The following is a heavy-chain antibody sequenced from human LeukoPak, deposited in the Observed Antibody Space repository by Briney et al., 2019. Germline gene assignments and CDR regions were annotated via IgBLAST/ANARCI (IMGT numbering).Heavy chain of an antibody. CDR1: GGSISSSSYY. D-gene: IGHD4-11*01. J-gene: IGHJ4*02. Sequence: SETLSLTCTVSGGSISSSSYYWGWIRQPPGKGLEWIGSIYYSGSTYYNPSLKSRVTISVDTSKNQFSLKLSSVTAADTAVYYCASASTVTRLYYFDCWGQGTLVTVSS. V-gene: IGHV4-39*01. CDR2: IYYSGST. CDR3: ASASTVTRLYYFDC.